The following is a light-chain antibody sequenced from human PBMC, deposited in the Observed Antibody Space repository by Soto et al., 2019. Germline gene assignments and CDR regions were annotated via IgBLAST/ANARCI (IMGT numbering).Light chain of an antibody. CDR2: DAA. Sequence: EIVLTQSPATLSLSPGEIATLSCRASQSVSSYLAWYQQKPAQAPRLLIYDAANKTTGIPAKFSGSGSGTDFPLNISSLGPEDFAVYYCQQRSNCPLRPTFGEGPKLDLK. CDR3: QQRSNCPLRPT. V-gene: IGKV3-11*01. CDR1: QSVSSY. J-gene: IGKJ2*01.